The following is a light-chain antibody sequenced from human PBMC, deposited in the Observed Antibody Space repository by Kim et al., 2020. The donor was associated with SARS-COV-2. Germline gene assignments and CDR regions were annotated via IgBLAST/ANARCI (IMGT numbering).Light chain of an antibody. V-gene: IGLV3-21*04. CDR3: QVWDSSSDRYV. J-gene: IGLJ1*01. Sequence: APGQTARITSGGNNIGSKSVNWYQQKPGQAPVLVIYYDSDRPSGIPERFSGSNSGNTATLTISRVEAGDEADYYCQVWDSSSDRYVFGTGTKVTVL. CDR2: YDS. CDR1: NIGSKS.